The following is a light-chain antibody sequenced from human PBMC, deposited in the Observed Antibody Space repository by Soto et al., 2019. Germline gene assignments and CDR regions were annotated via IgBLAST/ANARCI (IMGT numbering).Light chain of an antibody. CDR2: GAS. CDR3: QQYGDLPWT. J-gene: IGKJ1*01. V-gene: IGKV3-20*01. CDR1: QSVSSY. Sequence: EIVLTQSPATLSLSPGERATLSCRASQSVSSYLAWYQQKPGQAPRLLISGASGRATGVPDRFSGSGSGTDFTLTIDRLESEDFAVYFCQQYGDLPWTFGQGTKVDIK.